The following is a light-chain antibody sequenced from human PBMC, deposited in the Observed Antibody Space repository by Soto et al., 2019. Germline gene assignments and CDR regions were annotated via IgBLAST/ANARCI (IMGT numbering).Light chain of an antibody. CDR1: QSVSSNY. V-gene: IGKV3-20*01. J-gene: IGKJ1*01. Sequence: EIVFTQAPGTLSFSRGERATLSCRASQSVSSNYLAWYQQKPGQAPRLLIYSASSRATGIPDRFSGSGSGTDFILTISRLEPEDFAVYYCQQYGSSSWTLGQGTKVDIK. CDR3: QQYGSSSWT. CDR2: SAS.